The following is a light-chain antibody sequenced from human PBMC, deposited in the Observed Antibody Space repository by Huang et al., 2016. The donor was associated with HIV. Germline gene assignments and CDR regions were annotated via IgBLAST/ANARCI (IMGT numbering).Light chain of an antibody. CDR3: QQRSNWPPIFT. V-gene: IGKV3-11*01. CDR1: QSVGTY. CDR2: DAS. Sequence: EVVLTQSPATLSLSPGERATLSCRASQSVGTYIAWYQQRPGQAPRLLIYDASTRAAGIPARVSGSGSGTDFTLTVSNLEPEDFAVYYCQQRSNWPPIFTFGPGTRVDIK. J-gene: IGKJ3*01.